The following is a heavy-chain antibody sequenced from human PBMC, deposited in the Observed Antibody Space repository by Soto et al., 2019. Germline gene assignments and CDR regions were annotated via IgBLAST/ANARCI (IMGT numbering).Heavy chain of an antibody. J-gene: IGHJ4*02. D-gene: IGHD6-19*01. CDR3: AKPSSGSYHFDY. CDR1: GFTFRSHG. Sequence: QVQLVESGGGVVQPGRSLRLSCATSGFTFRSHGMHRVRQAPVKGLEWVALISSAGSSEYYADSVKGRFTISRDNSKNTLYQQMNSLRPEDTAVYYCAKPSSGSYHFDYWGQGTLVTVSS. V-gene: IGHV3-30*18. CDR2: ISSAGSSE.